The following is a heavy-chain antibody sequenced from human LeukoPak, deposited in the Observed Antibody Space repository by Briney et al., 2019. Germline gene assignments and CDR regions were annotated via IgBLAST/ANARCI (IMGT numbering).Heavy chain of an antibody. CDR3: ARDRLDYDFWSGYYYYGMDV. D-gene: IGHD3-3*01. Sequence: SETLSLTCTVSGGSISSGSYYWSWIRQPAGKGLEWIGRIYTSGSTNYNPSLKSRVTISVDTSKNQFSLKLSSVTAADTAVYYRARDRLDYDFWSGYYYYGMDVWGQGTTVTVSS. CDR2: IYTSGST. V-gene: IGHV4-61*02. CDR1: GGSISSGSYY. J-gene: IGHJ6*02.